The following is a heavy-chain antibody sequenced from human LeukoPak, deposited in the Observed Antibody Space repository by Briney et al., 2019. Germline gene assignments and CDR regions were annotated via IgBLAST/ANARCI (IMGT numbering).Heavy chain of an antibody. Sequence: GASVKVSCKASGYTFTGYYMHWVRQAPGQGLEWMGRINPNSGGTNCAQKFQGRVTMTRDTSISTAYMELSRLRSDDTAVYYCAKTASIAEDRVDYWGQGTLVAAAS. CDR2: INPNSGGT. D-gene: IGHD6-13*01. J-gene: IGHJ4*02. V-gene: IGHV1-2*06. CDR1: GYTFTGYY. CDR3: AKTASIAEDRVDY.